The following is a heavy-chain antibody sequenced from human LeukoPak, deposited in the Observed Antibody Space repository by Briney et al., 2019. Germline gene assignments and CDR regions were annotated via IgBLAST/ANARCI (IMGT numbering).Heavy chain of an antibody. J-gene: IGHJ5*02. Sequence: KPSETLSLTCTVSGVSISSGSYYWSWIRQPAGKVLELIGLIYTSGSTNYNPSLKSRITISVDTSNNQFSLKLSSVTAADTVVYYCGGVWLGELSSWFDPWGQGALVTVSS. CDR1: GVSISSGSYY. V-gene: IGHV4-61*02. D-gene: IGHD3-10*01. CDR2: IYTSGST. CDR3: GGVWLGELSSWFDP.